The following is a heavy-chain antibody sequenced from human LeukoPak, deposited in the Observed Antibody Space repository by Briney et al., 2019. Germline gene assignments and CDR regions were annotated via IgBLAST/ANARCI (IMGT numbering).Heavy chain of an antibody. CDR1: GGSFSGYY. CDR3: ARAGQQLVRFDY. D-gene: IGHD6-13*01. CDR2: INHSRNT. Sequence: SETLSLTCAVYGGSFSGYYWNWIRQPPGKGLEWIGKINHSRNTNYNPSLKSRITMSVDTSKNQFSLKLSSVTAADTAVYYCARAGQQLVRFDYWGQGTLVTVSS. J-gene: IGHJ4*02. V-gene: IGHV4-34*10.